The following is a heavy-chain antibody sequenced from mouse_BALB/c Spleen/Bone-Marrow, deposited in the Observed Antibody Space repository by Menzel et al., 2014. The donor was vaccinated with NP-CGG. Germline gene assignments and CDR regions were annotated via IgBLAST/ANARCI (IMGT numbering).Heavy chain of an antibody. D-gene: IGHD2-12*01. CDR2: INPSNGGT. V-gene: IGHV1S81*02. CDR3: TRSRRALDH. Sequence: VQVVESGAELVKPGASVKLSCKASGYTFTSYYMCWVKQRPGQGLEWIGEINPSNGGTNFNEKFKSKATLTVDKSSSTAYMSLSSLTSEDSAVYYCTRSRRALDHWGQGTSVTVSS. J-gene: IGHJ4*01. CDR1: GYTFTSYY.